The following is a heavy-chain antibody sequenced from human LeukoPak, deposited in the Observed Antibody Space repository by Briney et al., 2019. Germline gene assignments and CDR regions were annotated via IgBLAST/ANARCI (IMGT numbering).Heavy chain of an antibody. J-gene: IGHJ6*03. CDR1: GYTFTSYA. CDR3: ARWGAKWLRTGYYYYYMDV. Sequence: GASVKVSCKASGYTFTSYAMNWVRQAPGQGLEWMGWINTNTGNPTYAQGFTGRFVFSLDTSVSTAYLRISSLKAEDTAVYYCARWGAKWLRTGYYYYYMDVWGKGTTVTVSS. D-gene: IGHD5-12*01. CDR2: INTNTGNP. V-gene: IGHV7-4-1*02.